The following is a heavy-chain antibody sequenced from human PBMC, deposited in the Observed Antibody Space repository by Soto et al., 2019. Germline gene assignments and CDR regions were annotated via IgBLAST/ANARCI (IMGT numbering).Heavy chain of an antibody. CDR1: GFTFSSHA. V-gene: IGHV3-30-3*01. CDR2: ISYDGSNK. D-gene: IGHD5-12*01. Sequence: GGSLRLSCAASGFTFSSHAMHWVRQAPGKGLEWVAVISYDGSNKYYADSVKGRFTISRDNSKNTLFLQMDSLRVDDTAVYYCARAPGRDSGYDFLFDYWGQGTLVTVSS. CDR3: ARAPGRDSGYDFLFDY. J-gene: IGHJ4*02.